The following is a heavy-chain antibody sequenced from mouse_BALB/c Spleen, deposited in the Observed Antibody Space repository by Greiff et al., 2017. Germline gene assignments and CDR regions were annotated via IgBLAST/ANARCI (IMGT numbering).Heavy chain of an antibody. CDR3: AKITSFAY. Sequence: QVQLKESGAELAKPGASVKMSCKASGYTFTSYWMHWVKQRPGQGLEWIGYINPSTGYTEYNQKFKDKATLTADKSSSTAYMQLSSLTSEDSAVYYCAKITSFAYWGQGTLVTVSA. J-gene: IGHJ3*01. CDR2: INPSTGYT. CDR1: GYTFTSYW. V-gene: IGHV1-7*01.